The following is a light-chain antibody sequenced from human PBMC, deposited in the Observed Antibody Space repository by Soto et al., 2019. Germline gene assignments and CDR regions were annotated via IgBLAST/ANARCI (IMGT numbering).Light chain of an antibody. Sequence: DIVLTQSPVTLSLSQGDRATLSCRASETVSSYLLWYQQKTGQAPRLIIYDASKRATGIPDRFSGTESETDFTLTVGSLEPEDLGVYYGLHRMNWTLTFGQWTRVENK. CDR3: LHRMNWTLT. CDR1: ETVSSY. V-gene: IGKV3-11*01. J-gene: IGKJ5*01. CDR2: DAS.